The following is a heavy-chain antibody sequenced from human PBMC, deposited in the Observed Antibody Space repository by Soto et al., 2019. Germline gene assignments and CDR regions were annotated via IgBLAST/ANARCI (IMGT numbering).Heavy chain of an antibody. V-gene: IGHV3-21*04. D-gene: IGHD3-22*01. CDR1: GFTFSIYS. Sequence: GASLTLSCPASGFTFSIYSMNWGRKAPGKGLEWVSSITSSSSYIYYADSVKGRFTISRDNAKNSLYLQMNSLRAEDTAVYYCARETYYYASSGYHYWGQGTLVTVSS. CDR2: ITSSSSYI. CDR3: ARETYYYASSGYHY. J-gene: IGHJ4*02.